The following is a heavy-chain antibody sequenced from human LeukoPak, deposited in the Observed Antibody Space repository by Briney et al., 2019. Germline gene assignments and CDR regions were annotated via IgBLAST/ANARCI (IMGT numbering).Heavy chain of an antibody. D-gene: IGHD3-3*01. V-gene: IGHV3-30-3*01. CDR2: MSSDGNAM. J-gene: IGHJ5*02. CDR1: GFTFTAYL. Sequence: GRSLRLSCAASGFTFTAYLIHWVRQAPGKGLEWVAVMSSDGNAMFYADSVKGRFTISRDNAKNSLYLQMNSLRAEDTAVYYCASFGVVTWGQGTLVTVSS. CDR3: ASFGVVT.